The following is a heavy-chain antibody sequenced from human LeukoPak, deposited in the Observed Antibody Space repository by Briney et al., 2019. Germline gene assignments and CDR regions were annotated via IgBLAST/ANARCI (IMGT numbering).Heavy chain of an antibody. D-gene: IGHD3-3*01. V-gene: IGHV4-28*06. CDR2: IYYTANT. J-gene: IGHJ4*02. Sequence: PSETLSLTCTVSGGSISSSDWWGWIRQPPGKGLQWIGHIYYTANTNYNPSLKSRVTISIDTSKNLFSLKLKSVTALDTAVYYCARDPMQEWSIDYWGQGTLVTVSS. CDR3: ARDPMQEWSIDY. CDR1: GGSISSSDW.